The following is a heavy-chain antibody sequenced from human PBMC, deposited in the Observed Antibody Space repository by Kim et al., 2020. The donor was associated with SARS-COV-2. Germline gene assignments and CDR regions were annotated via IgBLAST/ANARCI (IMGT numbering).Heavy chain of an antibody. Sequence: GGSLRLSCAASGFTFSSYGMHWVRQAPGKGLEWVAVIWYDGSNKYYADSVKGRFTISRDNSKNTLYLQMNSLRAEDTAVYYCARDPMGRLSVYYYYGMDVWGQGTTVTVSS. D-gene: IGHD3-3*01. CDR1: GFTFSSYG. CDR3: ARDPMGRLSVYYYYGMDV. CDR2: IWYDGSNK. J-gene: IGHJ6*02. V-gene: IGHV3-33*01.